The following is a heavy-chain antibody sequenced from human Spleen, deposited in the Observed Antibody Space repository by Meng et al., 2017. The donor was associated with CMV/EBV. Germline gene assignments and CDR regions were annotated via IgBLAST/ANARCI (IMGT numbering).Heavy chain of an antibody. Sequence: GESLKISCAASGSTFSSDWMNWVRQAPGKGLVWVSTVNSDGSSKRYADSVKGRFTISRDNAKNTLYLEMDSLRAEDTAVYYCAWEGEVTGGAIDYWGQGTLVTVSS. CDR1: GSTFSSDW. CDR3: AWEGEVTGGAIDY. CDR2: VNSDGSSK. V-gene: IGHV3-74*01. D-gene: IGHD2-8*02. J-gene: IGHJ4*02.